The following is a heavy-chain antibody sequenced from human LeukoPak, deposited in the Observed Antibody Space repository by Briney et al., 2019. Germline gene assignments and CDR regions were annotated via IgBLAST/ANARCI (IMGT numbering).Heavy chain of an antibody. Sequence: ASVKVSCKASGRLFTSYGIAWVRPAPGEGLEWLGWISNFDGDTKVAENLQGRVTLTTDSSTNTAYMELTSLKFDDTAVYYCVRARGCSNCVLTDGFDSWGQGTKVTVSS. D-gene: IGHD6-13*01. J-gene: IGHJ3*01. V-gene: IGHV1-18*01. CDR1: GRLFTSYG. CDR2: ISNFDGDT. CDR3: VRARGCSNCVLTDGFDS.